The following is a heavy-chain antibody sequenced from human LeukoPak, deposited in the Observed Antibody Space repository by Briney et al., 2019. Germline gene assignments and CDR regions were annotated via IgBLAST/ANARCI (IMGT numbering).Heavy chain of an antibody. Sequence: GGSLRLSCAASGFTFSSYGMHWVRQAPGKGLEWVAFIRYDGSNKYYADSVKGRFTIFRDNSKNTLYLQMNSLRAEDTAVYYCAKDPELGYCSSTSCYSHWGQEPWSPSPQ. D-gene: IGHD2-2*01. J-gene: IGHJ4*01. CDR1: GFTFSSYG. V-gene: IGHV3-30*02. CDR2: IRYDGSNK. CDR3: AKDPELGYCSSTSCYSH.